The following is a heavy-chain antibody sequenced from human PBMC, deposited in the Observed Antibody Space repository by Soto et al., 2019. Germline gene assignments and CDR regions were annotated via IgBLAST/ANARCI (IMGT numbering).Heavy chain of an antibody. J-gene: IGHJ4*02. CDR2: MSGTSDDT. V-gene: IGHV3-23*01. CDR3: ARGDGGSPFDY. Sequence: EVHLLESGGGLVQPGGSLRLSCTASGFMFNAYAMHWVRQAPGQGLEWVSSMSGTSDDTYYADSVKGRFTVSRDRSKDTLYLQLNSLRAEDTALYFCARGDGGSPFDYWGQGTLVIVSS. CDR1: GFMFNAYA. D-gene: IGHD1-26*01.